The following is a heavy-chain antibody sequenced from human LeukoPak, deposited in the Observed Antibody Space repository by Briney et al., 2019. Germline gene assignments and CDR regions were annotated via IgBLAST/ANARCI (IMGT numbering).Heavy chain of an antibody. D-gene: IGHD6-13*01. Sequence: SETLSLTCTVSGGSISSGGYYWSWIRQPPGKGLEWIGYIYHSGSTYYNPSLKSRVTISVDRSKNQFSLKLSSVTAADTAVYYCARQAGYSSSWTLFDYWGQGTLVTVSS. V-gene: IGHV4-30-2*01. CDR2: IYHSGST. J-gene: IGHJ4*02. CDR1: GGSISSGGYY. CDR3: ARQAGYSSSWTLFDY.